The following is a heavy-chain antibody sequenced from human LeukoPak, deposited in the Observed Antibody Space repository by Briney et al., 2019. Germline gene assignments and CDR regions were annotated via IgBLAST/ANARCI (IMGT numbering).Heavy chain of an antibody. V-gene: IGHV4-39*07. D-gene: IGHD1-26*01. J-gene: IGHJ4*02. CDR2: IYYSGTT. CDR1: DGSLSSTIYH. Sequence: SETLSLTCTVSDGSLSSTIYHWGWIRQPPWKGLEWIGNIYYSGTTSYNPSLKSRVTISIDTSKNQFSLRLNSVTAADAAVYYCARKSGALPLLWWGQGTLVTVSS. CDR3: ARKSGALPLLW.